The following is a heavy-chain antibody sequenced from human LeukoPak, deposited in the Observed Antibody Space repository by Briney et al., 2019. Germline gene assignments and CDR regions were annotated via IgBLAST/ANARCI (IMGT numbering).Heavy chain of an antibody. Sequence: GGSLRLSCVASGFTFTNYWMSWVRQAPGKGLEWVASLRQDASEIHYVDSVEGRFTISRDNAQRSVFLQMNRLRVEDPAVYYCARGGYYRYDYWGQGTLVTVSS. D-gene: IGHD2-21*01. V-gene: IGHV3-7*01. J-gene: IGHJ4*02. CDR3: ARGGYYRYDY. CDR1: GFTFTNYW. CDR2: LRQDASEI.